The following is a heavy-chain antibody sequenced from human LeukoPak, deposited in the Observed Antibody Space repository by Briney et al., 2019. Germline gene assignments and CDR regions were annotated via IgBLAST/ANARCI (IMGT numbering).Heavy chain of an antibody. Sequence: ASVKVSCKASGYTFTSYYMHWVRQAPGQGLEWMGIINPSGGSTSYAQKFQGRVTMTRDTSTSTVYMELSSLRSEDTAVYYCARDAPGYSSSSGAFDIWGQGTMVTVSS. CDR2: INPSGGST. CDR3: ARDAPGYSSSSGAFDI. CDR1: GYTFTSYY. J-gene: IGHJ3*02. D-gene: IGHD6-13*01. V-gene: IGHV1-46*01.